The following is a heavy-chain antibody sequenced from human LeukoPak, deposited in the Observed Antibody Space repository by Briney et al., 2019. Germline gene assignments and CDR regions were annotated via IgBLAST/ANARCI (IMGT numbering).Heavy chain of an antibody. Sequence: GGSLRLSCAASGYTFASFAMSWVRQAPGKGLEWVSGISGSGGGTFYADSVAGRFAISSDKSKNTVYLQMMSLTAEDTAVYYCATPRYNWKSPDAFDVWGQGTMVTVSS. J-gene: IGHJ3*01. CDR2: ISGSGGGT. V-gene: IGHV3-23*01. CDR3: ATPRYNWKSPDAFDV. D-gene: IGHD1-1*01. CDR1: GYTFASFA.